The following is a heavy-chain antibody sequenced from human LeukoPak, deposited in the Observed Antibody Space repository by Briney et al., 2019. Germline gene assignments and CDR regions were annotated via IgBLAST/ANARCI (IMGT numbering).Heavy chain of an antibody. J-gene: IGHJ4*02. Sequence: SETLSLTCAVYGGSFSGYYWSWIRQPPGKGLEWIGEINHSGSTNYNPSLKSRVTISVDTSKNQFSLKLSSVTAADTAVYYCARERGVGLTPSKLDYWGQGTLVTVSS. V-gene: IGHV4-34*01. CDR1: GGSFSGYY. CDR3: ARERGVGLTPSKLDY. D-gene: IGHD3/OR15-3a*01. CDR2: INHSGST.